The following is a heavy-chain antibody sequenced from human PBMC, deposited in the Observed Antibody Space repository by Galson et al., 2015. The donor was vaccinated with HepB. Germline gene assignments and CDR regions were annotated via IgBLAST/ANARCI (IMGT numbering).Heavy chain of an antibody. J-gene: IGHJ4*02. CDR2: IKSKTDGGTT. CDR1: GFTFSNAW. CDR3: TTDPEGYCSSTSCFNFDY. D-gene: IGHD2-2*01. V-gene: IGHV3-15*01. Sequence: SLRLSCAASGFTFSNAWMSWVRQAPGKGLEWVGRIKSKTDGGTTDYAAPVKGRFTISRDDSKNTLYLQMNSLKTEDTAVYYCTTDPEGYCSSTSCFNFDYWGQGTLVTVSS.